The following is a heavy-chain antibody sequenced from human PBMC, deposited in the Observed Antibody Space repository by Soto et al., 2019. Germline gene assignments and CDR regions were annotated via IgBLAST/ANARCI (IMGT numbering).Heavy chain of an antibody. J-gene: IGHJ5*02. CDR3: AADLGGTIVGSFDP. D-gene: IGHD1-7*01. Sequence: SVKVSCKASGFTFTSSAMQWVRQARGQRLEWIGWIVVGSGNTNYAQKFQERVTITRDMSTSTAYMELSSLRSEDTAVYYCAADLGGTIVGSFDPWGQGTLVTVSS. CDR2: IVVGSGNT. CDR1: GFTFTSSA. V-gene: IGHV1-58*02.